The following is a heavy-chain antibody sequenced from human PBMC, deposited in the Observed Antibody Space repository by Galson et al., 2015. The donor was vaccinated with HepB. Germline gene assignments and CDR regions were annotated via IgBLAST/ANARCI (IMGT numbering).Heavy chain of an antibody. CDR1: GFIFSDHY. D-gene: IGHD2-2*01. CDR3: AKDIRTAALFDN. CDR2: IRNKVNSYTT. J-gene: IGHJ4*02. Sequence: SLRLSCAASGFIFSDHYMDWVRQAPGKGLEWVGRIRNKVNSYTTEYAASVKGRFTISRDDSKNSVYLQMNSLKTEDTAVYYCAKDIRTAALFDNWGQGTLVTVSS. V-gene: IGHV3-72*01.